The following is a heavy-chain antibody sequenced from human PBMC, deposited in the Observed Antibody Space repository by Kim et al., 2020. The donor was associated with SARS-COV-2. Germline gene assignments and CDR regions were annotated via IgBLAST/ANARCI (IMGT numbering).Heavy chain of an antibody. CDR1: GFTVSSNY. V-gene: IGHV3-66*01. Sequence: GGSLRLSCAASGFTVSSNYMSWVRQAPGKGLEWVSVIYSGGSTYYADSVKGRFTISRDNSKNTLYLQMNSLRAEDTAVYYCRYYSSSSWEPDRYFDYWGQGTLVTVSS. CDR3: RYYSSSSWEPDRYFDY. D-gene: IGHD6-6*01. J-gene: IGHJ4*02. CDR2: IYSGGST.